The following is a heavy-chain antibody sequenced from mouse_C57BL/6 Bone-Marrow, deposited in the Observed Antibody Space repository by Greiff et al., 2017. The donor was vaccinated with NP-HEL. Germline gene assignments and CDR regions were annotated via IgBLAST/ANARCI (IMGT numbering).Heavy chain of an antibody. CDR3: ADDCEDAIDY. CDR1: GYTFTDYY. J-gene: IGHJ4*01. V-gene: IGHV1-19*01. CDR2: INPYNGGT. Sequence: VQLQQSGPVLVKPGASVKMSCKASGYTFTDYYMNWVKQSHGKSLEWIGVINPYNGGTSYNQKFKGKATLTVDKSSSTAYMELNRLTSEDSAVYYFADDCEDAIDYWGQGTSVTVSS. D-gene: IGHD2-4*01.